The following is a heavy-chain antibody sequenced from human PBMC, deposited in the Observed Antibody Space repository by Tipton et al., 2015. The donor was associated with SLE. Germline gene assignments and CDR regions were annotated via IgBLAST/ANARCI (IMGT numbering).Heavy chain of an antibody. J-gene: IGHJ3*02. Sequence: TLSLTCAVSDYSISSGHYWGWVRQPPGKGLEWIGSIYHSGSPYYNPSLKSRVTISVDTSKNQFSLKVSSVTAADTAVYYCARATRVAIHDAFDIWGQGTMVTVSS. V-gene: IGHV4-38-2*01. CDR3: ARATRVAIHDAFDI. CDR2: IYHSGSP. D-gene: IGHD5-12*01. CDR1: DYSISSGHY.